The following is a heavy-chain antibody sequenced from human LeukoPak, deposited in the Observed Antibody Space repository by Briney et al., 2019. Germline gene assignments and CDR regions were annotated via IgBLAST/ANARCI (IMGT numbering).Heavy chain of an antibody. D-gene: IGHD3-3*01. J-gene: IGHJ4*02. CDR1: GFTFSSYG. CDR2: IWYDGSNK. V-gene: IGHV3-33*06. Sequence: GGSLRLSCAASGFTFSSYGMHWVRQAPGKGLEWVAVIWYDGSNKYYADSVKGRFTISRDNSKNTLYLQVNSLRAEDTAVYYCAKGLRSNFRYFDYWGQGTLVTVSS. CDR3: AKGLRSNFRYFDY.